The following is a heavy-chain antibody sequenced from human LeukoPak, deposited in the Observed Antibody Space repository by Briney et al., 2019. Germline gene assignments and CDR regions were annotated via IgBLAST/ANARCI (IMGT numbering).Heavy chain of an antibody. J-gene: IGHJ4*02. CDR2: IYYSGST. CDR3: AGTGYSGSYLPYY. CDR1: GGSISSYY. D-gene: IGHD1-26*01. Sequence: PSETLSLTCTVSGGSISSYYWSWIRQPPGKGLEWIGSIYYSGSTYYNPSLKSRVTISVDTSKNQFSLKLSSVTAADTAVYYCAGTGYSGSYLPYYWGQGTLVTVSS. V-gene: IGHV4-59*05.